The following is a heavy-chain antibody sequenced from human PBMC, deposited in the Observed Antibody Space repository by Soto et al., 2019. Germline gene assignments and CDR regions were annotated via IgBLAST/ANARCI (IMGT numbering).Heavy chain of an antibody. CDR1: GGSISSGGNY. CDR3: ARARLVRGVIYYYGMDV. Sequence: QVQLQESGPGLEKSSQTLSLTCTVSGGSISSGGNYWSWIRQHPGKGLEWIGYIYHSGSTYYNPSLKSRVTISVDTSKNQFSLKLNSVTAADTAVYYCARARLVRGVIYYYGMDVWGQGTTVTVSS. J-gene: IGHJ6*02. V-gene: IGHV4-31*03. D-gene: IGHD3-10*01. CDR2: IYHSGST.